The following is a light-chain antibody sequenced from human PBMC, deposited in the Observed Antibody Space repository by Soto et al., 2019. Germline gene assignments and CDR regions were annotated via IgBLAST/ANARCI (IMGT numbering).Light chain of an antibody. CDR1: SSDVGGYNY. CDR3: SSYTSSSTLLYV. V-gene: IGLV2-14*01. J-gene: IGLJ1*01. Sequence: QSVLTQPASVSGSPGQSITISCTGTSSDVGGYNYVSWYQQHPGKAPKLMIYDVSNRPSGVSNRFSGSKSGNTASLTISGHQAEDEADYYCSSYTSSSTLLYVFGTGTKLTV. CDR2: DVS.